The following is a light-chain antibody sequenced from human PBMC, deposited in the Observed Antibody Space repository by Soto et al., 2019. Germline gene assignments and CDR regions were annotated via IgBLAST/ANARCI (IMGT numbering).Light chain of an antibody. J-gene: IGKJ4*01. V-gene: IGKV3-15*01. Sequence: ETVMTQSPATLSVSPGEGATLSCRASRSVSSNLAWYQQKPGQTPRLLVYGASIRATGMSARFSGSGSGTEFTLTISSLQSEDFALYYCQQYNDWPHTFGGGTKVEIK. CDR3: QQYNDWPHT. CDR2: GAS. CDR1: RSVSSN.